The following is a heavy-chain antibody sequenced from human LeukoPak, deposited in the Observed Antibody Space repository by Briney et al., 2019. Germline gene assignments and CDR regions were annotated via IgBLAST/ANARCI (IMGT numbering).Heavy chain of an antibody. J-gene: IGHJ5*02. CDR1: GYTFTGYY. V-gene: IGHV1-2*02. Sequence: ASVKVSCKASGYTFTGYYMHWVRQAPGQGLDWMGWINPNSGGTNYAQKFQGRVTMTRDTSISTAYMELSRLRSDETAVYYCAPSQNYVLRYFDWLPKAGNWFDPWGQGTLVTVSS. CDR2: INPNSGGT. CDR3: APSQNYVLRYFDWLPKAGNWFDP. D-gene: IGHD3-9*01.